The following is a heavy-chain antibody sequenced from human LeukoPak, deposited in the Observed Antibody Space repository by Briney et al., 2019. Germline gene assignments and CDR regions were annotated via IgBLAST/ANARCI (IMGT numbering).Heavy chain of an antibody. CDR1: GGSFSGYY. CDR3: ARGGARIQLWLRGGFDC. V-gene: IGHV4-34*01. Sequence: PSETLSLTCAVSGGSFSGYYWSWIRQPPGKGLEWIGEINHSGSTNYNPSLKSRVTISVDTSKNQFSLKLSSVTAADTAVYYCARGGARIQLWLRGGFDCWGQGTLVTVSS. D-gene: IGHD5-18*01. CDR2: INHSGST. J-gene: IGHJ4*02.